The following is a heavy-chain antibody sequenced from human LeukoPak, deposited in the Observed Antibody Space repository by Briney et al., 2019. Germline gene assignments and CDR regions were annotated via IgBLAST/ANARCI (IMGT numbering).Heavy chain of an antibody. CDR3: ARFMATSTEASDT. V-gene: IGHV4-59*01. Sequence: SETLSLTCTVSGGSISSKYWSWIRQPPGKGLEWIGYIYSSGSTNYNPSLKSRVTISVDTSRDQFSLSLSSVTAADTAVYYCARFMATSTEASDTWGQGTMVTVSS. D-gene: IGHD2-2*01. J-gene: IGHJ3*02. CDR1: GGSISSKY. CDR2: IYSSGST.